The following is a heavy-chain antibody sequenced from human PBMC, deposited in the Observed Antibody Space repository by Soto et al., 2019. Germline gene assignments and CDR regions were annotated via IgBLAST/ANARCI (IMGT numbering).Heavy chain of an antibody. Sequence: ASVKVSCKASGSTFTSYDINWVRQAPGQGLEWMGWMNRNSGNTGYAQKFQGRVTMTRNTSISTAYMELSSLRSEDTAVYYCARDRGAVRGIAAAGTSLGEDDYYYGMDVWGQGTTVTVSS. CDR2: MNRNSGNT. CDR3: ARDRGAVRGIAAAGTSLGEDDYYYGMDV. V-gene: IGHV1-8*01. D-gene: IGHD6-13*01. J-gene: IGHJ6*02. CDR1: GSTFTSYD.